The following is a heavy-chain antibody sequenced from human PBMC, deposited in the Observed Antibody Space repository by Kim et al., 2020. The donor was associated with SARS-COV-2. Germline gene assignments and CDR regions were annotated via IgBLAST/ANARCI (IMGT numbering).Heavy chain of an antibody. CDR2: IYYSGST. Sequence: SETLSLTCTVSGGSISSGDYYWSSIRQPPGKGLEWIGYIYYSGSTYYNPSLKSRVTISVDTSKNQFSLKLSSVTAADTAVYYCARGDHYCSGGSCYPLFDYWGQGTLVTVSS. CDR3: ARGDHYCSGGSCYPLFDY. J-gene: IGHJ4*02. D-gene: IGHD2-15*01. CDR1: GGSISSGDYY. V-gene: IGHV4-30-4*01.